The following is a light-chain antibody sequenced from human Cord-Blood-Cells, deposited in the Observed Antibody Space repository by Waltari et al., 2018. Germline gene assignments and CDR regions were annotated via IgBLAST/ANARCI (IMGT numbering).Light chain of an antibody. V-gene: IGKV4-1*01. J-gene: IGKJ1*01. CDR3: QQYYSTPWT. CDR1: QSVLYSSNNKTY. Sequence: DIVMTQSPASLPVSLGERATINCKSSQSVLYSSNNKTYLAWYQQKPGQPPKLLIYWASTRESGVPDRFSGSGSGTDFTLTISSLQAEDVAVYYCQQYYSTPWTFGQGTKVEIK. CDR2: WAS.